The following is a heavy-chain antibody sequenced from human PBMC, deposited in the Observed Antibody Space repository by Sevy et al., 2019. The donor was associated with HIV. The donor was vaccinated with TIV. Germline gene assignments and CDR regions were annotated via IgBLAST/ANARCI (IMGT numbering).Heavy chain of an antibody. CDR1: GGSVSSGSYY. V-gene: IGHV4-61*01. D-gene: IGHD5-12*01. Sequence: SETLSLTCTVSGGSVSSGSYYWSWIRQPPGKGLEWIGYIYYSGSTNYNPSLKGRVTISVDTSKNQFSLKLSSVTAADTAVYYCARVYGPRSGYDYAGVDYWGQGTLVTVSS. CDR3: ARVYGPRSGYDYAGVDY. CDR2: IYYSGST. J-gene: IGHJ4*02.